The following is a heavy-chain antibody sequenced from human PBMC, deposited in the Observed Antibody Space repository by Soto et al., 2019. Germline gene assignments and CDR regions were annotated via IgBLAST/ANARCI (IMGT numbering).Heavy chain of an antibody. CDR3: XRGPTYQTYKDNRSAHQFDY. V-gene: IGHV4-30-4*02. CDR1: GGSISSGDYF. CDR2: IYYSGST. D-gene: IGHD2-15*01. Sequence: SETLSLTCTVSGGSISSGDYFWSWIRQPPGKGLEWIGYIYYSGSTYYDPSLKSRVTISVDTSKXXXXXXXXXXXAADTALYXXXRGPTYQTYKDNRSAHQFDYWGQGTLVTVSS. J-gene: IGHJ4*02.